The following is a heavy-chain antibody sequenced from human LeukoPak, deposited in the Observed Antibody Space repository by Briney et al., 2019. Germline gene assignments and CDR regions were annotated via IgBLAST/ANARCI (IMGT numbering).Heavy chain of an antibody. V-gene: IGHV3-15*01. CDR3: TTVFVLWGDYAIDPLWYFDY. J-gene: IGHJ4*02. CDR1: GFTFNNAW. Sequence: PGGSLRLSCAASGFTFNNAWMSWVRQAPGKGLEWVGRIKSKTDGGTTDYAAPVKGRFTISRDDSKNTLYLQMNSLKTEDTAVYYCTTVFVLWGDYAIDPLWYFDYWGQGTLVTVSS. D-gene: IGHD4-17*01. CDR2: IKSKTDGGTT.